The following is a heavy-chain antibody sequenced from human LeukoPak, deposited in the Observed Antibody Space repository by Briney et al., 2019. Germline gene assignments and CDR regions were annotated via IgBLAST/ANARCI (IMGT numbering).Heavy chain of an antibody. Sequence: GESLKISCKGSGYSFTTYWIGWVRQMPGKGLEWMGIIYPGDSDTRYSPSFQGQVTISADRSISTAYLQWSSLQASDTATYYCARGRNVVVTAILDYWGQGTLVTVSS. V-gene: IGHV5-51*01. CDR1: GYSFTTYW. CDR2: IYPGDSDT. J-gene: IGHJ4*02. CDR3: ARGRNVVVTAILDY. D-gene: IGHD2-21*02.